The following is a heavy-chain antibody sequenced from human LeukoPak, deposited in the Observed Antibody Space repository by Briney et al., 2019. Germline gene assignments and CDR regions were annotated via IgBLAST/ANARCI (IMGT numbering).Heavy chain of an antibody. CDR1: GDSISNYY. V-gene: IGHV4-4*07. D-gene: IGHD5-12*01. Sequence: LETLSHTCTVSGDSISNYYWSWIRQSAGKGLEWIGRINTSGNTNYNPSLKSRVTMSLDTSKNQFSLNVSSVTVADTAVIYCATERLGFRVDLWGKGTTVTVSS. CDR3: ATERLGFRVDL. J-gene: IGHJ6*04. CDR2: INTSGNT.